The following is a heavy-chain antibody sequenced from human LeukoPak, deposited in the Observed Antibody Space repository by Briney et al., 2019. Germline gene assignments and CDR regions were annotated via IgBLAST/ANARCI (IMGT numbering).Heavy chain of an antibody. CDR2: IYTSGST. D-gene: IGHD1-26*01. CDR3: AREGFNREIDI. J-gene: IGHJ3*02. CDR1: GGSISSGSYY. Sequence: SETLSLTCTVSGGSISSGSYYWSWIRQPAGKGLEWIGRIYTSGSTNYSPSLKSRVTISVDTSKNQFSLKLSSVTAANTAVYYCAREGFNREIDIWGQGTMVTVSS. V-gene: IGHV4-61*02.